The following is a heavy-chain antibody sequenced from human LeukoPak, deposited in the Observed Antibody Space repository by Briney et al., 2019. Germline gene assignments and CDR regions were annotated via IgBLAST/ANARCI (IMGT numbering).Heavy chain of an antibody. CDR1: GFTFSSYA. J-gene: IGHJ4*02. CDR3: AKHISDYGDLYEY. Sequence: GGSLRLSCVASGFTFSSYAMTWVHQAPGKGLEWVSVITGSGGSTYYADSVRGRFTISRDNSKNTLYLQMNSLRAEDTAVYYCAKHISDYGDLYEYWGQGTLVTVSS. D-gene: IGHD4-17*01. V-gene: IGHV3-23*01. CDR2: ITGSGGST.